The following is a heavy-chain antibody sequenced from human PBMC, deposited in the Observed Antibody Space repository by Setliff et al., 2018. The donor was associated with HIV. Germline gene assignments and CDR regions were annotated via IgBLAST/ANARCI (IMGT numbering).Heavy chain of an antibody. D-gene: IGHD3-10*01. CDR2: INHGGST. CDR1: GGSFSDYY. V-gene: IGHV4-34*09. Sequence: LSLTCAVYGGSFSDYYWTWIRQPPGKGLEWIGEINHGGSTNYNPSLRSRVAVSVDTSKNQFSLSLSSVTAADTAVYYCARSSAERSAVRGLAIAFDIWGPGTKVTVSS. CDR3: ARSSAERSAVRGLAIAFDI. J-gene: IGHJ3*02.